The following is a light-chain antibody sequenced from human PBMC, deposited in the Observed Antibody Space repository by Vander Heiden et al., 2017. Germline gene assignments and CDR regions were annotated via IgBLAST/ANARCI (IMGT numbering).Light chain of an antibody. Sequence: QSALTQPPSASGPPGQSVTISCTGTTRDVGGYDAASWYQQHPGKAPKLMIYEVNKRPSGVPDRFSGSKSGNTASLTVSGLQAEDEADYYCSSYAGSNNLVFGGGTKLTVL. CDR3: SSYAGSNNLV. CDR2: EVN. CDR1: TRDVGGYDA. J-gene: IGLJ2*01. V-gene: IGLV2-8*01.